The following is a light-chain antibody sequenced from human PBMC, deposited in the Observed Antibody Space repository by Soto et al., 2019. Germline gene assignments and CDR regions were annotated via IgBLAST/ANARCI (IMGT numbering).Light chain of an antibody. J-gene: IGKJ1*01. CDR2: QVS. CDR1: QSLVYSDGNTY. Sequence: VLTQSPLSSPVTLGQPASISCRSSQSLVYSDGNTYLSWLQQRPGKRPRLLIYQVSNRFSGVPERFSGSEAGTDFTLKISRVEAEDVGVYSCVQFSHFPRTFGQGTTVEI. CDR3: VQFSHFPRT. V-gene: IGKV2-24*01.